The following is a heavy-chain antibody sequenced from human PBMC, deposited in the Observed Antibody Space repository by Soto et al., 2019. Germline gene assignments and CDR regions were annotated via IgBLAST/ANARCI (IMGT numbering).Heavy chain of an antibody. Sequence: PSETLSLTCAVYGGSFSGYYWSWIRQPPGKGLEWIGEINHSGSTNYNPSLKSRVTISVDTSKNQFSLKLSSVTAADTAVYYCAGLNMVGGMLYGRDVWGDGTTVTVS. CDR2: INHSGST. V-gene: IGHV4-34*01. CDR1: GGSFSGYY. D-gene: IGHD3-10*01. CDR3: AGLNMVGGMLYGRDV. J-gene: IGHJ6*02.